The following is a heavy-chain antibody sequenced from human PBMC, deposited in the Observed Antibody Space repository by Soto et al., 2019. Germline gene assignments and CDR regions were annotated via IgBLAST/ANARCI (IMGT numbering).Heavy chain of an antibody. V-gene: IGHV3-23*01. Sequence: EVQLLESGGGLVQPGGSLRLSCTVSGVTFSNYAMNWVRQAPGKGLEWVSSLSGSGGTTYYADSVKGRFIISRDNSKNTLYLRMNSLRAEDTALYYCAKQRADYGSGADTFYFDSWGQGALVTVSS. J-gene: IGHJ4*02. D-gene: IGHD3-10*01. CDR2: LSGSGGTT. CDR1: GVTFSNYA. CDR3: AKQRADYGSGADTFYFDS.